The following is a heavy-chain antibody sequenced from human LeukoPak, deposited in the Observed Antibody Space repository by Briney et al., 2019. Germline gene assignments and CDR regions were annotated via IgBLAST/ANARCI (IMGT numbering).Heavy chain of an antibody. CDR2: ISGSGGST. CDR1: AFSLNAYN. J-gene: IGHJ6*03. CDR3: AKDQGQRITIFGVVNYYYYYYMDV. Sequence: PGGSLRLSCAASAFSLNAYNMNWVRQAPGKGLEWVSAISGSGGSTYYADSVKGRFTISRDNSKNTLYLQMNSLRAEDTAVYYCAKDQGQRITIFGVVNYYYYYYMDVWGKGTTVTASS. D-gene: IGHD3-3*01. V-gene: IGHV3-23*01.